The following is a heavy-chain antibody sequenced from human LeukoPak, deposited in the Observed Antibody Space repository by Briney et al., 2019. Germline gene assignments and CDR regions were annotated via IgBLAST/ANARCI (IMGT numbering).Heavy chain of an antibody. Sequence: GGSLRLSCAASGFTFSSYGMHWVRQAPGKGLEWVAFIRYDGSNKYYGDSVRGRFTITRDNSKNTLYLQMNSLRAEDTAVYYCAKPTRGSGSFLIDFWGQGTLVTVSS. CDR1: GFTFSSYG. V-gene: IGHV3-30*02. D-gene: IGHD1-26*01. J-gene: IGHJ4*02. CDR3: AKPTRGSGSFLIDF. CDR2: IRYDGSNK.